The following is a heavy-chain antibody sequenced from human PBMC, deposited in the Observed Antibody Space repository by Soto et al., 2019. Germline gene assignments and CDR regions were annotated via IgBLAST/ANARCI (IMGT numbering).Heavy chain of an antibody. J-gene: IGHJ4*02. D-gene: IGHD3-22*01. CDR3: AMSNSNDLYYHFES. V-gene: IGHV3-9*01. CDR2: INWNSDTI. Sequence: GGSLRLSCAASGFTFDDYAMHWVRQAPGKGLEWVSGINWNSDTIGYADSVKGRFTVSRDNAKGSLLLQMSSLRAEDTAAYFCAMSNSNDLYYHFESWGQGTPVTVSS. CDR1: GFTFDDYA.